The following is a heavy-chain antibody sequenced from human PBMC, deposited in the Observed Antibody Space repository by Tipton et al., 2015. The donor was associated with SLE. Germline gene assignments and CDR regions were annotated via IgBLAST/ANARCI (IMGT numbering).Heavy chain of an antibody. CDR3: ARGYNGLKSGFDP. J-gene: IGHJ5*02. V-gene: IGHV4-34*01. Sequence: LRLSCAVYGGSFSGYYWSWIRQPPGKGLEWIGEINHSGSTNYNPSLKSRVTISVDTSKNQFSLKLRSVTAADTAVYYCARGYNGLKSGFDPWGQGTLVPVSS. D-gene: IGHD1-14*01. CDR2: INHSGST. CDR1: GGSFSGYY.